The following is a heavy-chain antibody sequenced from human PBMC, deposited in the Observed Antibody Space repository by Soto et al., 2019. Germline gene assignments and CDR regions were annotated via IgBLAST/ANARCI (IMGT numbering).Heavy chain of an antibody. D-gene: IGHD1-20*01. J-gene: IGHJ2*01. V-gene: IGHV3-13*01. CDR1: GFTFNNYD. Sequence: EVQLVESGGGLVQPGGSLRLSCAASGFTFNNYDMHWVRQVTGKRLEWIAAIGTAPGDTYYPGSVKGRFTVSRENAKNSLYLQMSSLSAEDTAVYYCVRDQAFNSDCYFDLWGRGTLVTVSS. CDR2: IGTAPGDT. CDR3: VRDQAFNSDCYFDL.